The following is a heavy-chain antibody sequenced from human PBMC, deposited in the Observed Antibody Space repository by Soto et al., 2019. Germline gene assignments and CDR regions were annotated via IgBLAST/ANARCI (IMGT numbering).Heavy chain of an antibody. CDR2: IDPSDSYT. Sequence: VESLKISCKGSGYSFTSYWISWVRQMPGKGLEWMGRIDPSDSYTNYSPSFQGHVTISADKSISTAYLQWSSLKASDTAMYYCARHQSDYDSSGYYWPFDYWGQGTLVTVSS. CDR1: GYSFTSYW. D-gene: IGHD3-22*01. CDR3: ARHQSDYDSSGYYWPFDY. V-gene: IGHV5-10-1*01. J-gene: IGHJ4*02.